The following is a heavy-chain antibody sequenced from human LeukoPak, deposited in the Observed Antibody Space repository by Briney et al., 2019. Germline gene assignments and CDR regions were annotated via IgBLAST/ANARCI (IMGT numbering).Heavy chain of an antibody. CDR1: GYTLTSYY. Sequence: ASVKVSCKASGYTLTSYYMHWVRQAPGQGLEWMGIINPSGGSTSYAQKFQGRVTMTRDTSTSTVYMELSSLRSEDTAVYYCAREGNDRDFDYWGQGTLVTVSS. CDR2: INPSGGST. V-gene: IGHV1-46*01. CDR3: AREGNDRDFDY. D-gene: IGHD1-1*01. J-gene: IGHJ4*02.